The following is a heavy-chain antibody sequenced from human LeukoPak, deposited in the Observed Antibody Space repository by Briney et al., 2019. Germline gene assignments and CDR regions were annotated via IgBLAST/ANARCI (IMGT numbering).Heavy chain of an antibody. V-gene: IGHV1-8*02. CDR2: VNPNSGNT. CDR1: GYTFTSYY. CDR3: ATTRRLPLLGFDS. D-gene: IGHD2-15*01. J-gene: IGHJ5*01. Sequence: ASVKVSCKASGYTFTSYYMHWVRQATGQGLEWMGWVNPNSGNTGYAQKFQGRVAMTRDTSISTAYMELSSLRSEDTAVYYCATTRRLPLLGFDSWGQGTLVTVSS.